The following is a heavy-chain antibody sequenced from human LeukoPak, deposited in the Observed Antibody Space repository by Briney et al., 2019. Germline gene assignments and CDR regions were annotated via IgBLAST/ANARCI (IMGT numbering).Heavy chain of an antibody. V-gene: IGHV3-30*18. D-gene: IGHD4-23*01. CDR3: AKSATVVTWGAFDI. CDR1: GFTFDSYA. J-gene: IGHJ3*02. CDR2: ISYDGSNK. Sequence: GKSLRLSCAASGFTFDSYAIHWVRQAPGKGLEWVAVISYDGSNKYYADSVKGRFTISRDNAKNSLYLQMNSLRAEDTALYYCAKSATVVTWGAFDIWGQGTMVTVSS.